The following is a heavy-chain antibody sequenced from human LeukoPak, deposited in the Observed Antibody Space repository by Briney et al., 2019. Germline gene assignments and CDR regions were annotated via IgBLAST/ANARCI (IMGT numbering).Heavy chain of an antibody. CDR3: ARTYYYDSSGYWASNAFDI. D-gene: IGHD3-22*01. CDR2: IYPGDSDT. J-gene: IGHJ3*02. CDR1: GYSFTSYW. Sequence: ESLKISCKGSGYSFTSYWIGWVRQMPGKGLEWMGIIYPGDSDTRYSPSFQGQVTISADKSISTAYLQWSSLKASDTAMYYCARTYYYDSSGYWASNAFDIWGQGTMVTVSS. V-gene: IGHV5-51*01.